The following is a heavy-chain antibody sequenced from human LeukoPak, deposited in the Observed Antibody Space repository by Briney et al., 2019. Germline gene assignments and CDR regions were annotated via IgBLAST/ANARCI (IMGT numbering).Heavy chain of an antibody. CDR2: INHSGST. V-gene: IGHV4-34*01. CDR3: ASMGYSSSTNWFDP. Sequence: SETLSLTCAVYGGSFSGYYWSWIRQPPGKGLEWIGEINHSGSTNYNPSLKSRVTISVDTSKNQFSLKLSSVTAADTAVYYCASMGYSSSTNWFDPWGQGTLVTVSS. CDR1: GGSFSGYY. D-gene: IGHD6-6*01. J-gene: IGHJ5*02.